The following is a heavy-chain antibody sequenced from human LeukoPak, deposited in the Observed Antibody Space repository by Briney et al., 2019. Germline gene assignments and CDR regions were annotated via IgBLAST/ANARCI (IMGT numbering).Heavy chain of an antibody. CDR3: ARVYYSNSYDYWYFDL. J-gene: IGHJ2*01. Sequence: SETLSLTCAVYGGSFSGDFWSWIRQSPGKGLEWIGEINHGGSTTYNPSLKSRVTISVDTSKNQFSLKLSSVTAADTAVYYCARVYYSNSYDYWYFDLWGRGTLVTVSS. CDR2: INHGGST. CDR1: GGSFSGDF. D-gene: IGHD6-13*01. V-gene: IGHV4-34*01.